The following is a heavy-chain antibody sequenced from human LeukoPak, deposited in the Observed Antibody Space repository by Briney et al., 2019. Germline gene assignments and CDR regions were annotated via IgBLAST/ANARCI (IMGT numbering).Heavy chain of an antibody. CDR1: GFTFSDYY. D-gene: IGHD6-19*01. V-gene: IGHV3-11*01. J-gene: IGHJ3*02. Sequence: PGGSLRLSCAASGFTFSDYYMSWIRQAPGKGLEWVSYISSSGSTIYYADSVKGRFTISRDNAKNSLYLQMNSLRAEDMALYYCAKAIGYSSGWTDDAFDIWGQGTMVTVSS. CDR2: ISSSGSTI. CDR3: AKAIGYSSGWTDDAFDI.